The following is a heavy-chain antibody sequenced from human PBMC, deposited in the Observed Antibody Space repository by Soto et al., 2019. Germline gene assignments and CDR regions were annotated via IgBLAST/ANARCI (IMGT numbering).Heavy chain of an antibody. V-gene: IGHV1-69*13. CDR3: VRVVAIPGYPDN. CDR1: GGTFSNYA. CDR2: IIPIFGTT. D-gene: IGHD5-12*01. J-gene: IGHJ4*02. Sequence: GASVKVSCKASGGTFSNYALSWVRQAPGQGLEWMGDIIPIFGTTNNAQKFQGRVTITADESTSTVYMELSSLRSDDTAVYYCVRVVAIPGYPDNWGQGTLVTVSS.